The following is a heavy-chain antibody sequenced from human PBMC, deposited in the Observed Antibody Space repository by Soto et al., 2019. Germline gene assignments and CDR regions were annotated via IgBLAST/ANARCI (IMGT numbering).Heavy chain of an antibody. J-gene: IGHJ4*02. V-gene: IGHV2-5*02. CDR1: GFSLSTSGVG. D-gene: IGHD3-3*01. Sequence: SGPTLVNPTQTLTLTCTSSGFSLSTSGVGVGWIRQPPGKALEWLALIYWDDDKRYSPSLKSRLTITKDTSKNQVVLTMTNMDPVDTATCYWAHSSPRAGDFWSGYYSYYFDYWGQGTLVTVSS. CDR2: IYWDDDK. CDR3: AHSSPRAGDFWSGYYSYYFDY.